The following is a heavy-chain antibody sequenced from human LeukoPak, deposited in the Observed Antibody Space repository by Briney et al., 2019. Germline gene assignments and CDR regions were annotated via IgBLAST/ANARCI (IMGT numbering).Heavy chain of an antibody. V-gene: IGHV4-59*01. J-gene: IGHJ4*02. Sequence: SETLSLTCTVSGGSISRYYWSWIRQPPGKGLEWIGYIYYSGSTNYNPSLKSRVTISVDTSKNQFSLKLSSVTAADTAVYYCARAVRITMVRGVDYLFDYWGQGTLVTVSS. CDR2: IYYSGST. CDR3: ARAVRITMVRGVDYLFDY. D-gene: IGHD3-10*01. CDR1: GGSISRYY.